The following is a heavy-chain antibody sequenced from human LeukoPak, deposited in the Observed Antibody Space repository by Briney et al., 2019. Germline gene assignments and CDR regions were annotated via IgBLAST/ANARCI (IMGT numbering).Heavy chain of an antibody. CDR3: ADSGSYYYFDD. J-gene: IGHJ4*02. CDR2: MYYGGST. CDR1: GGSINSNNYY. D-gene: IGHD3-10*01. Sequence: PSETLSLTCSVSGGSINSNNYYWGWIRQPPGKGLEWIGTMYYGGSTYYNPSLKSRVTISVDTSKTQFSLRLNSVTAADTAVYFCADSGSYYYFDDWGQGTLVTVSS. V-gene: IGHV4-39*01.